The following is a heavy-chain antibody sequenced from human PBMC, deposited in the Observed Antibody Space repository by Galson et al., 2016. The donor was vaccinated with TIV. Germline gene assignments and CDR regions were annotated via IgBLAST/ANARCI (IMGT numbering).Heavy chain of an antibody. D-gene: IGHD2-15*01. CDR3: VRGGYCSGGNCRAGWFDP. Sequence: SETLSLTCTVSGGSISNHYWIWIRQPPGKGLEYIGYIYYSGSTNYNPSLKSRVTISLATSKNQFSLRLSSVTAADTAFYYCVRGGYCSGGNCRAGWFDPWGQGTLVTVSS. J-gene: IGHJ5*02. CDR1: GGSISNHY. CDR2: IYYSGST. V-gene: IGHV4-59*11.